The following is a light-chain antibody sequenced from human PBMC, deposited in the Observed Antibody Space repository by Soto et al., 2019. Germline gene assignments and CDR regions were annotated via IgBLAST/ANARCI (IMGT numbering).Light chain of an antibody. J-gene: IGLJ1*01. Sequence: QSVLTHPPSVSAAPGQEVTISCSGSSSNIGGNSVSWYQQLPGTAPRLLIYDDNKRPSGIPDRFSGSKSGTSATLGITGFQTGDEPDYYCGSWDSSLSAYVFGTGTKVTVL. CDR1: SSNIGGNS. V-gene: IGLV1-51*01. CDR3: GSWDSSLSAYV. CDR2: DDN.